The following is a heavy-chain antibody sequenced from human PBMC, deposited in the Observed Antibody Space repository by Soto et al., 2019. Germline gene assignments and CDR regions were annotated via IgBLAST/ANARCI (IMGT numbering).Heavy chain of an antibody. Sequence: QVQLVQSGAEVKKPGFSVKVSCKASGGSLSNYGISWVRQAPGQGLEWMGGIIPVFGTANYAQKFQGRVTITADESTSIVYMDVTSLRFEDTAVYYCARGDATKIVVTTYYGMDVWGQGTTVTVSS. D-gene: IGHD4-17*01. CDR1: GGSLSNYG. CDR2: IIPVFGTA. V-gene: IGHV1-69*12. J-gene: IGHJ6*02. CDR3: ARGDATKIVVTTYYGMDV.